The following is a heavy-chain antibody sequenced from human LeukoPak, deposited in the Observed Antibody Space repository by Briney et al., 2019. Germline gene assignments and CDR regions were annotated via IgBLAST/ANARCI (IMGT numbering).Heavy chain of an antibody. CDR3: ARAYSSGWYYFDY. CDR1: GFTFSNAW. Sequence: GGSLRLSCAASGFTFSNAWMSWVRQAPGKGLEWVSYISSSSSTIYYSDSVKGRFTISRDNAKNSLYLQMNSLRDEDTAVYYCARAYSSGWYYFDYWGQGTLVTVPS. CDR2: ISSSSSTI. D-gene: IGHD6-19*01. J-gene: IGHJ4*02. V-gene: IGHV3-48*02.